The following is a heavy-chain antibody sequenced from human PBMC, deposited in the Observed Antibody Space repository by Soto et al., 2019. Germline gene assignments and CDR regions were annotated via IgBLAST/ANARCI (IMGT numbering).Heavy chain of an antibody. CDR2: MYNTGST. CDR1: GGSISRYY. Sequence: SETLSLTCTVSGGSISRYYWSWIRQPPGKGLEWIGYMYNTGSTHYNPSLQSRVTISADTSKNQVSLKVNSVTAADTAMYYCARDHPHSYGVYYFDYWGQGTPVTVSS. J-gene: IGHJ4*02. V-gene: IGHV4-59*01. D-gene: IGHD5-18*01. CDR3: ARDHPHSYGVYYFDY.